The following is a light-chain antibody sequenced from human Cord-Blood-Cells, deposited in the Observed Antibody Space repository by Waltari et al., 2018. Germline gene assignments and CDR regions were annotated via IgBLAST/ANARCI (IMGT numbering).Light chain of an antibody. CDR3: QQYNNLGT. CDR2: GAS. CDR1: RSVSRN. Sequence: EIVMCQSPATLSVCPGERATLSCRARRSVSRNLAWDQHKPGHAPRLLIYGASTRATGSPARFRVRGSGTEFTLTISSLQSEDYAVDDSQQYNNLGTFSQATKVEIK. V-gene: IGKV3-15*01. J-gene: IGKJ1*01.